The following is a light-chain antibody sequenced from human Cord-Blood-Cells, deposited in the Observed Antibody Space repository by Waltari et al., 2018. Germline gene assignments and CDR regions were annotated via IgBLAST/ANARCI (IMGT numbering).Light chain of an antibody. J-gene: IGLJ3*02. Sequence: QAGLTQPPSVSKGLRQTATLTCTGNSNIVGNQGAAWLQQHQGHPPKLLSYRNNNRPSGISGRFSAYRSGNTASLTITVLQPEDEADYYCSALDSSLSARVFGGGTKLTVL. CDR1: SNIVGNQG. CDR2: RNN. V-gene: IGLV10-54*02. CDR3: SALDSSLSARV.